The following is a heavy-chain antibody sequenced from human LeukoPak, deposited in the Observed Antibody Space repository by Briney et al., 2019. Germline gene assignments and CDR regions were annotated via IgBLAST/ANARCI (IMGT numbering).Heavy chain of an antibody. CDR3: ARQGGGSGSFDY. J-gene: IGHJ4*02. Sequence: SETLSLTCTVSGYSISSGYYWGWIRQPPGKGLEWIGYIYHSGSTYYNPSLKSRVTLSVDTSKNQFFLKLSSVTAADTAVYYCARQGGGSGSFDYWGQGTLVTVSS. CDR2: IYHSGST. V-gene: IGHV4-38-2*02. D-gene: IGHD3-10*01. CDR1: GYSISSGYY.